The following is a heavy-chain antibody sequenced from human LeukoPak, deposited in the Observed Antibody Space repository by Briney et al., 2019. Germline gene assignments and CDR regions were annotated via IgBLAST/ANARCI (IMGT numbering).Heavy chain of an antibody. CDR3: ARAGIAAVENWFDP. Sequence: KPSETLSLTCTVSGGSISSGGYSWRWIRQPPGKGLEWIGYIYHSGSTYYNPSLKSRVTISVDRSKNQFSLKLSSVTAADTAVYYCARAGIAAVENWFDPWGQGTLVTVSS. V-gene: IGHV4-30-2*01. CDR1: GGSISSGGYS. D-gene: IGHD6-13*01. CDR2: IYHSGST. J-gene: IGHJ5*02.